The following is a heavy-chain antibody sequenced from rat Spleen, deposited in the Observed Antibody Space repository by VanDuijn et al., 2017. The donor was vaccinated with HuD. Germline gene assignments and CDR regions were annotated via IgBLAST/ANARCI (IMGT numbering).Heavy chain of an antibody. D-gene: IGHD1-12*02. J-gene: IGHJ3*01. CDR2: ISSGGST. V-gene: IGHV2-6*01. CDR1: GFSLTSYT. CDR3: TRDNGGRYFDGTYYCGAF. Sequence: QVQLKESGPGLVQPSETLSLTCTVSGFSLTSYTVSWVRQPPGKGLEWIAAISSGGSTYYNSALKSRLSISRDTSKSQVFLKMNSLQTEDTAIYYCTRDNGGRYFDGTYYCGAFWGQGTLVTVSS.